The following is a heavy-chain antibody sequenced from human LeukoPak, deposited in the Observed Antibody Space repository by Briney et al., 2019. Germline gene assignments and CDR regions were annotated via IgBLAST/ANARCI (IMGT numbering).Heavy chain of an antibody. CDR1: GYTFTSYG. V-gene: IGHV1-18*01. J-gene: IGHJ4*02. CDR2: ISAYNGNT. Sequence: ASVKVSCKASGYTFTSYGISWVRQAPGQGREWMGWISAYNGNTNYAQKLQGRVTMTTDTSTSTAYMELRSLRSDDTAVYYCARSPEGYSSGWYEDWGQGTLVTVSS. CDR3: ARSPEGYSSGWYED. D-gene: IGHD6-19*01.